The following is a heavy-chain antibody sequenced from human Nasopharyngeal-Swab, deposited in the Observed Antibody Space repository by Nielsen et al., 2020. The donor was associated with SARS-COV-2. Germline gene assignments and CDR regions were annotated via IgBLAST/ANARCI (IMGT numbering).Heavy chain of an antibody. CDR2: INHSGST. J-gene: IGHJ6*02. Sequence: ESLKISCAASGFTFSDYYMSWIRQPPGKGLEWIGEINHSGSTYYSPFLKSRVTISVDTSNNQFSLRLSSVTAADTAVYYCARGSYSASSDGEKYYYHGMDVWGQGTTVTVSS. CDR1: GFTFSDYY. CDR3: ARGSYSASSDGEKYYYHGMDV. D-gene: IGHD6-6*01. V-gene: IGHV4-34*01.